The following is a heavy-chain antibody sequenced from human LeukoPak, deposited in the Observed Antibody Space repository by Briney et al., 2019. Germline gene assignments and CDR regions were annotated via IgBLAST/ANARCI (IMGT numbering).Heavy chain of an antibody. V-gene: IGHV3-48*03. CDR2: ISSSGSTI. CDR1: GFTFSSYE. D-gene: IGHD2-15*01. CDR3: ARDKGYCSGGSCTGIDY. J-gene: IGHJ4*02. Sequence: GGSLRLSCAASGFTFSSYEMNWVRQAPGKGLEWVSYISSSGSTIYYADSVKGRFTISRDNAKNSLYLQMNSLRAEDTAVYYCARDKGYCSGGSCTGIDYWGQGTLVTVSS.